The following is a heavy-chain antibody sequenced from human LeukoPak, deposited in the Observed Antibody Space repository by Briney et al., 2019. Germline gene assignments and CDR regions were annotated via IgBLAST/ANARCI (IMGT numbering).Heavy chain of an antibody. Sequence: ASVKVSCKASGYTFTGYYMHWVRQAPGQGLEWMGIINPSGGSTSYAQKFQGRVTMTRDTSTSTVYMELSSLRSEDTAVYYCARDRDGGSYFDAFDIWGQGSMVSVSS. CDR2: INPSGGST. CDR3: ARDRDGGSYFDAFDI. J-gene: IGHJ3*02. CDR1: GYTFTGYY. D-gene: IGHD1-26*01. V-gene: IGHV1-46*01.